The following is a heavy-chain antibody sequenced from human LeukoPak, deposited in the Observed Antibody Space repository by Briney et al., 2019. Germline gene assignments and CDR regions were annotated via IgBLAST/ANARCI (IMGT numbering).Heavy chain of an antibody. D-gene: IGHD1-1*01. J-gene: IGHJ3*02. CDR2: INSGSSTI. Sequence: LPAGSLRLSCGASEFTLRSYSMGWVRQAPGKGLEWVSHINSGSSTIYYADSVKGRFTISRDNAGNSLYLHMNSLRAEDTAVYYCARVLLERPGIDSSDMWGQGTMVTVSS. V-gene: IGHV3-48*01. CDR3: ARVLLERPGIDSSDM. CDR1: EFTLRSYS.